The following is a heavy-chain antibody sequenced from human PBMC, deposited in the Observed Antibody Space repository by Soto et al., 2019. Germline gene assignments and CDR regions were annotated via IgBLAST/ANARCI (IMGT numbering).Heavy chain of an antibody. Sequence: EVQLLESGGGLVQPGGSLRLSCAASGFTFSTYAMSWVRQAPGKGLEWVSVISGSGDNTYYTDSVKGRFSISRDNSKNTLYMQMNRLRDEDTAVYYCAKDWGYCTNDGCYEYFQDWGQGTLVTVSS. V-gene: IGHV3-23*01. D-gene: IGHD2-8*01. CDR1: GFTFSTYA. J-gene: IGHJ1*01. CDR2: ISGSGDNT. CDR3: AKDWGYCTNDGCYEYFQD.